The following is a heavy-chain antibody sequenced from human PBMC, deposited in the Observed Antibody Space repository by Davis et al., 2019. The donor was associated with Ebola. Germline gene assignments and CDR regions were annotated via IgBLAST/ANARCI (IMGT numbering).Heavy chain of an antibody. D-gene: IGHD4-17*01. J-gene: IGHJ4*02. Sequence: GESLKISCAASGFSFSGYGMHWVRQAPGKGLEWVSFIRYDGSDKYYVDSVKGRFTISRDNAKNTLYLQMDGLRAEDTAVYYCARGSHYANDYWGQGTLVTVSS. CDR2: IRYDGSDK. CDR1: GFSFSGYG. CDR3: ARGSHYANDY. V-gene: IGHV3-30*02.